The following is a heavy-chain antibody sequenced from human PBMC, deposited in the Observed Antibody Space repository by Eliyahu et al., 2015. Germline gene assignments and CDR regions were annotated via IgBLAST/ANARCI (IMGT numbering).Heavy chain of an antibody. V-gene: IGHV3-20*01. CDR1: GFXFXDYG. CDR2: IHWNGGST. D-gene: IGHD3-3*01. Sequence: EVQLVESGGGVVRPGGSLRLSXAAXGFXFXDYGXSWVXXXPGKGLEWVSGIHWNGGSTGYADSVKGRFTISRDNAKNSLYLQMNSLRAEDTALYHCARGTTYYDFPWGQGTLVTVSS. J-gene: IGHJ4*02. CDR3: ARGTTYYDFP.